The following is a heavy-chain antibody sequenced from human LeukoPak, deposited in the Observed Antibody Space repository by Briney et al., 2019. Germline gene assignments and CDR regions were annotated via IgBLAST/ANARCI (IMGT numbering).Heavy chain of an antibody. J-gene: IGHJ6*04. CDR1: GVSISSGDYY. D-gene: IGHD3-10*01. CDR2: IYYSGST. V-gene: IGHV4-30-4*01. Sequence: PSQTLSLTCTVSGVSISSGDYYWSWIRQPPGKGVEWIGYIYYSGSTYYNPCLKSRVTISVDTSKNQFSLKLSSVTAADTAVYYCARVGTMVRGVLYYYYYGMDVWGKGTTVTVSS. CDR3: ARVGTMVRGVLYYYYYGMDV.